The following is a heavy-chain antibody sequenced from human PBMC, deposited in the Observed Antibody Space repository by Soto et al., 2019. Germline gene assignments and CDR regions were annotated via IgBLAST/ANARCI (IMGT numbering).Heavy chain of an antibody. Sequence: QVQLVQSGAEVKKPGSSVKVSCKASGGTFSSYAISWVRQAPGQGLEWMRGIIPIFGTANYAQKFQGRVTITADKSTSNAYMELSSRRSGDAAVYYGAGDRGVVPAASGGGGFYYYYYGMDVWGQGTTVTVSS. CDR3: AGDRGVVPAASGGGGFYYYYYGMDV. D-gene: IGHD2-2*01. CDR2: IIPIFGTA. J-gene: IGHJ6*02. CDR1: GGTFSSYA. V-gene: IGHV1-69*06.